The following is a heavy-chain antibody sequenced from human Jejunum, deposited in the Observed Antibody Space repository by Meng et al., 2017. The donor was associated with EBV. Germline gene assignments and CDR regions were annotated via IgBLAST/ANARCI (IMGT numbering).Heavy chain of an antibody. CDR1: GYTFTTYS. D-gene: IGHD3-10*01. Sequence: QGQLVQSGAELKNPGASVKVSCKASGYTFTTYSMHWVRQAPGQGLEWMGWINTDTGNPTYAQGFTGRFVFSLDTSVSTAYLQISTLTPEDTAVYYCAKGSGTYHRTGQYHFDYWGQGTLVTVSS. V-gene: IGHV7-4-1*02. CDR3: AKGSGTYHRTGQYHFDY. CDR2: INTDTGNP. J-gene: IGHJ4*02.